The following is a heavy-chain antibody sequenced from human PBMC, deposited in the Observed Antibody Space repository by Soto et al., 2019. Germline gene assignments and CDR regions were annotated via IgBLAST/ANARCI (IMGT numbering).Heavy chain of an antibody. CDR2: IVVGSGNT. CDR1: GFTFTSSA. V-gene: IGHV1-58*02. CDR3: AADFLYDILAGRDSYYYGMDV. J-gene: IGHJ6*02. Sequence: SVKVSCKASGFTFTSSAMQWVRQARGQRLEWIGWIVVGSGNTNYAQKFQERVTITRDMSTSTAYMELSSLRSEDTAVYYCAADFLYDILAGRDSYYYGMDVWGQGTKVTVSS. D-gene: IGHD3-9*01.